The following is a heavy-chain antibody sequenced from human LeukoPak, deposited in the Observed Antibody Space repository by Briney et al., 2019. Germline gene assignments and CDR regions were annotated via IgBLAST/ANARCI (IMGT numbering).Heavy chain of an antibody. CDR1: GFTFSNYA. J-gene: IGHJ4*02. V-gene: IGHV3-23*01. Sequence: GGSLRLSCAASGFTFSNYAMTWDRQAPGKGLECVSAISGSGDDTYYADSVKGRFAISTDNSKNTLYLQMNSLRVEDTAVYFCAARKVRGVWFYLDYWGQGTLVTVSS. CDR3: AARKVRGVWFYLDY. CDR2: ISGSGDDT. D-gene: IGHD3-10*01.